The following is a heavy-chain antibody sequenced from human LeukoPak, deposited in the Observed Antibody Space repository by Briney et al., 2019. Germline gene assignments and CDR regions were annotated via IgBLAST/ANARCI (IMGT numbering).Heavy chain of an antibody. J-gene: IGHJ4*01. CDR1: GFIFSHHG. CDR3: ARDAQRGFDYSNSLKN. CDR2: IWSDATNI. V-gene: IGHV3-33*01. D-gene: IGHD4-11*01. Sequence: PGGSLRLSCAASGFIFSHHGMHWVRQAPGKGLEWVAVIWSDATNIFYADSVKGRFTISRDNSQNTVFLQMNSLRVKDTVIYYCARDAQRGFDYSNSLKNWGHGALVTVSS.